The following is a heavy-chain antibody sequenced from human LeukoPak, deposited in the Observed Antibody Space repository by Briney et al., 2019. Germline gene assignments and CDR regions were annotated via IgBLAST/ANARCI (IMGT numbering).Heavy chain of an antibody. J-gene: IGHJ6*02. CDR1: GFTFSSYA. CDR2: ISYDGSNK. CDR3: ARDLADRWIVVVRDYYYYYYGMDV. V-gene: IGHV3-30-3*01. D-gene: IGHD3-22*01. Sequence: GGSLRLSCAASGFTFSSYAMHWVRQAPGKGLEWVAVISYDGSNKYYADSVKGRFTISRDNSKNTLYLQMNSLRAEDTAVYYCARDLADRWIVVVRDYYYYYYGMDVWGQGTTVTVSS.